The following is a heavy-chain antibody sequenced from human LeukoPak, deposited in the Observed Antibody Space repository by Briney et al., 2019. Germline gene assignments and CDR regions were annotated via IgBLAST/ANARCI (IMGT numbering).Heavy chain of an antibody. D-gene: IGHD2-15*01. V-gene: IGHV4-59*01. CDR1: GRSISSYY. Sequence: SETLSLTCTVSGRSISSYYWSWIRQPPGKGLEWIGYIYYSGSTNYNPSLKSRVTISVDTSKNQFSLKLSSVTAADTAVYYCARGDCSGGSCPFDGWGQRTLVTVSS. J-gene: IGHJ4*02. CDR2: IYYSGST. CDR3: ARGDCSGGSCPFDG.